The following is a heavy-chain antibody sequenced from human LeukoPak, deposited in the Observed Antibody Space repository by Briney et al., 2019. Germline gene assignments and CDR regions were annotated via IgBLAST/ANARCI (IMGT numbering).Heavy chain of an antibody. CDR1: RYTLTGYY. V-gene: IGHV1-2*02. CDR2: INPKSGGT. J-gene: IGHJ4*02. CDR3: AGDTDCGSY. D-gene: IGHD1-26*01. Sequence: GASVQVSRMASRYTLTGYYMHWVGPARGRGGEWVGWINPKSGGTNYAQKFQGRVTMPRDTSISTAYMELSRQRSDDTALYFCAGDTDCGSYWGQGTLVTVSS.